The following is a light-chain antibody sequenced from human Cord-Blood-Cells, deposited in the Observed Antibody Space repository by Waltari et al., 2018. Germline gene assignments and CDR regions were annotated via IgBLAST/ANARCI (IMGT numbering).Light chain of an antibody. CDR2: GAS. V-gene: IGKV3-15*01. J-gene: IGKJ5*01. CDR1: QSVSSN. Sequence: EIVMTQSPATLSVSPGERATLSCRASQSVSSNLAGYQQKPGQAPRLLIYGASTRATGIPARFSGSGSGTEFTLTISSLQSEDFAVYYWQQYNNWPPITFGQGTRLEIK. CDR3: QQYNNWPPIT.